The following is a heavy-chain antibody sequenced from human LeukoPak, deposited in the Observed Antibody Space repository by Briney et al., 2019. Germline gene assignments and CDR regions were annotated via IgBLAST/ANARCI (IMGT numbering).Heavy chain of an antibody. CDR3: TREYSSSPDY. CDR1: GGSISSSSYY. V-gene: IGHV4-39*02. J-gene: IGHJ4*02. CDR2: IYYSGST. Sequence: PSETLSLTCTVSGGSISSSSYYWGWIRQPPGKGLEWIGSIYYSGSTYYNLSLRGRVSISVDTSKNQFSLKLSSVTAADTAVYYCTREYSSSPDYWGQGTLVTVSS. D-gene: IGHD6-13*01.